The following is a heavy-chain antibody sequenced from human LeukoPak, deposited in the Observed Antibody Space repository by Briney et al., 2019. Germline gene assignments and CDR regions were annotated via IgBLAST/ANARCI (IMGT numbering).Heavy chain of an antibody. CDR3: AKGLVGATTTPLDY. J-gene: IGHJ4*02. V-gene: IGHV3-9*03. CDR2: ISWNSGSI. CDR1: GFTFDDYA. Sequence: PGRSLRLSCAASGFTFDDYAMHWVRQAPGKGLEWVSGISWNSGSIGYADSVKGRFTISRDNAKNSLYLQMNSLRAEDMALYYCAKGLVGATTTPLDYWGQGTLVTVS. D-gene: IGHD1-26*01.